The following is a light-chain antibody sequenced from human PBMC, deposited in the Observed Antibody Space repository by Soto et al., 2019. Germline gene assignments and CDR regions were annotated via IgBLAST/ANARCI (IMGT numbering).Light chain of an antibody. Sequence: ESGLTQSQGTLSLSTGERATLSCRASQTLSNSFIAWYQQKPGQAPRLLIYDTSSRATGVPDRYSASGSGTDFTLTISRLEPEDFAVFFCQQYGTSEIILGQGTDW. V-gene: IGKV3-20*01. CDR3: QQYGTSEII. CDR1: QTLSNSF. CDR2: DTS. J-gene: IGKJ5*01.